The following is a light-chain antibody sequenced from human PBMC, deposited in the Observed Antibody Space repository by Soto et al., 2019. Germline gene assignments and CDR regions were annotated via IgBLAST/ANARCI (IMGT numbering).Light chain of an antibody. CDR2: DVS. CDR1: SSDVGGYNY. V-gene: IGLV2-11*01. Sequence: QSVLTQPRSVSGSPGQSVTISCTGTSSDVGGYNYVSWYQQHPGKAPKLMIYDVSKRPSGVPDRFSGSKSGNTASLTISGRQAEDEADYYCSSYAGSYYVFGTGTKLTVL. CDR3: SSYAGSYYV. J-gene: IGLJ1*01.